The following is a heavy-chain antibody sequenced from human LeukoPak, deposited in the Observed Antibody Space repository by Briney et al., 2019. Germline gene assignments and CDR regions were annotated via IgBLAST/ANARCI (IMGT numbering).Heavy chain of an antibody. J-gene: IGHJ4*02. Sequence: GGSLRLSCAASGFIFTKYDMHWVRHVTGRGLEWVSGIDRDGVTYYSDSVKGRFTMSRENGENSVYLQLNSLRAEDTALYHCARRSITMVRVFDYWGQGTLVTVSS. CDR1: GFIFTKYD. V-gene: IGHV3-13*01. CDR2: IDRDGVT. CDR3: ARRSITMVRVFDY. D-gene: IGHD3-10*01.